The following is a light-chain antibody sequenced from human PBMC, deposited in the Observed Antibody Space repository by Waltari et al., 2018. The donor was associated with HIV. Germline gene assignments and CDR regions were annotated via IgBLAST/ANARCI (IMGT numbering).Light chain of an antibody. CDR2: DAS. Sequence: EIVLTQSPATLSLSPGERATLSCRASQSVSSYLDWYQQKHGQAPRLLLYDASNTATGIPARFSGSGSATEFTLTISSLEPEDFAVYYCQQRSNWPPLTFGGGTKVEIK. CDR3: QQRSNWPPLT. V-gene: IGKV3-11*01. CDR1: QSVSSY. J-gene: IGKJ4*01.